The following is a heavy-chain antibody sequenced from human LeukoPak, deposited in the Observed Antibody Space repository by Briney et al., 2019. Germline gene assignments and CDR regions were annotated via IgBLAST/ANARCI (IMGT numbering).Heavy chain of an antibody. CDR1: GGSISSYY. CDR3: ARAVMTYYYDSSGYRPNWFDP. J-gene: IGHJ5*02. Sequence: SETLSLTCTVSGGSISSYYWSWIRQPPGKGLEGIGYIYYSGSTNDNPSLKSRVTISVDTSKNQFSLKLSSVTAADTAVYYCARAVMTYYYDSSGYRPNWFDPWGQGTLVTVSS. CDR2: IYYSGST. V-gene: IGHV4-59*01. D-gene: IGHD3-22*01.